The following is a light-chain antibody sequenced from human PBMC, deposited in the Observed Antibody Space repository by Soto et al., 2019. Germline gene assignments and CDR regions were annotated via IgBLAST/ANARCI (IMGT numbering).Light chain of an antibody. Sequence: EIVLTQSPGTLSLSPGERATLSCRASQSVSSSYLAWYQHKPGQAPRLLISGTSSRATGIPDRLSGSGAGTDVTLTISRLEPEDFAVYYCQQYGTTPWTFGQGTKGEVK. CDR3: QQYGTTPWT. CDR1: QSVSSSY. V-gene: IGKV3-20*01. J-gene: IGKJ1*01. CDR2: GTS.